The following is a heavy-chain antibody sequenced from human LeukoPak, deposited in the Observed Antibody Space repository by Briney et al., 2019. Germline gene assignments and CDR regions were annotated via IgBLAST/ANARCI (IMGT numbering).Heavy chain of an antibody. J-gene: IGHJ4*02. Sequence: ASVKVSCKASGYTFTSYDINWVRQATGQGLEWMGWMNPNSGNTGYAQKFQGRVTITRNTSISTAYMELSSLRSEDTAVYYCAIWSSQDILGGTGGGGDYWGQGTLVTVSS. V-gene: IGHV1-8*03. CDR1: GYTFTSYD. CDR2: MNPNSGNT. D-gene: IGHD3-9*01. CDR3: AIWSSQDILGGTGGGGDY.